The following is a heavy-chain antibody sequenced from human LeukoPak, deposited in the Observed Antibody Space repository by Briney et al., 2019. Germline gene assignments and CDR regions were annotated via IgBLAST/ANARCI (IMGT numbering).Heavy chain of an antibody. Sequence: TGGSLRLSCAASGFTFSNYWMHWVRQAPGKGPVWVSRINSDGSSTTYADSVRGRFTISRDNAKNTLYLQMNTLRAEDTAVYYCARAYFTSARGDGDNWFDPWGQGTLVTVSS. J-gene: IGHJ5*02. D-gene: IGHD3-10*01. CDR1: GFTFSNYW. V-gene: IGHV3-74*01. CDR3: ARAYFTSARGDGDNWFDP. CDR2: INSDGSST.